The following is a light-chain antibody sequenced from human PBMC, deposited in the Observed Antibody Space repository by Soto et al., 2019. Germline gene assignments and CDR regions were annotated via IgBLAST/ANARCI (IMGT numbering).Light chain of an antibody. J-gene: IGKJ5*01. CDR2: DAS. Sequence: EIVLTRSPATLSLSPGEKATLSCRASQSVSSYLAWYQQKPGQAPRLLIYDASNRATGIPARFSGSGSGTDFTLTISSLEPEDFAVDYCQQYNNWPITFGQGTRLEI. V-gene: IGKV3-11*01. CDR3: QQYNNWPIT. CDR1: QSVSSY.